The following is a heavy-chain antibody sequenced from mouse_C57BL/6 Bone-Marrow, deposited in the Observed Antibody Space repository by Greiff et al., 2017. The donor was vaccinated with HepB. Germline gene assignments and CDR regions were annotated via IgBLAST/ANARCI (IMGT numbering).Heavy chain of an antibody. D-gene: IGHD1-1*01. J-gene: IGHJ2*01. CDR3: ARCYSYYYGSSQYYFDY. Sequence: VQLQQPGAELVKPGASVKLSCKASGYTFTSYWMQWVKQRPGQGLEWIGEIDPSDSYTNYNQKFKGKATLTVDTSSSTAYMQLSSLTSEDSAVYYCARCYSYYYGSSQYYFDYWGQGTTLTVFS. CDR2: IDPSDSYT. V-gene: IGHV1-50*01. CDR1: GYTFTSYW.